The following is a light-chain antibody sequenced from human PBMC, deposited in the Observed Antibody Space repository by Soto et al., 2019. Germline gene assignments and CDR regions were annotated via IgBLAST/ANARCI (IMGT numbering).Light chain of an antibody. V-gene: IGKV1-5*03. Sequence: DIQMTHPPSTLSGSVKDRVAITPRASQTISSWLAWYQQKPGKAPKLLIYKASTLKSGVPSRFSGSGSGTEFTLTISGLQPDDFATYYCQQYNGYGRFGQGTKV. J-gene: IGKJ1*01. CDR2: KAS. CDR1: QTISSW. CDR3: QQYNGYGR.